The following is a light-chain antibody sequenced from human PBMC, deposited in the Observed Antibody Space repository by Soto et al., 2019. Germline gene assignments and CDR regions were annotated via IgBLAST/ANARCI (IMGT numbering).Light chain of an antibody. J-gene: IGKJ1*01. CDR3: LQHNNWWA. CDR2: GAS. V-gene: IGKV3-15*01. Sequence: EIVMTQSPATLSVSPGERVTLSCRASQSVSNNLVWYQQKPGQAPRLLIYGASTRATGVPVRFSGSGSETEFTLTISSLQSEDFAVYYCLQHNNWWAFGQGTKVEIK. CDR1: QSVSNN.